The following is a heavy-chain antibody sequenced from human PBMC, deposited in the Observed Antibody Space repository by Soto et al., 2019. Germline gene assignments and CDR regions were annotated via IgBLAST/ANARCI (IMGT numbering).Heavy chain of an antibody. V-gene: IGHV4-34*01. CDR2: INHSGST. CDR1: GGSFSGYY. Sequence: SETLSLTCAVYGGSFSGYYWSWIRQPPGKGLEWIGEINHSGSTNYNPSLKSRVTISVDTSKNQFSLKLSSVTAADTAVYYCARRTRITRYNWFDHWGQGNLVNASS. CDR3: ARRTRITRYNWFDH. J-gene: IGHJ5*02. D-gene: IGHD3-16*01.